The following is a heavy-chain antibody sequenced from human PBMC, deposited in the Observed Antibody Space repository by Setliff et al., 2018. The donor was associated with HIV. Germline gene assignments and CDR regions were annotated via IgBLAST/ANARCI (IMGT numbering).Heavy chain of an antibody. V-gene: IGHV3-7*03. CDR3: TRDGGEY. CDR2: IKEDGSVT. CDR1: GFTFSRYW. J-gene: IGHJ4*02. D-gene: IGHD3-16*01. Sequence: GGSLRLSCVASGFTFSRYWMSWVRQAPGKGLEFVANIKEDGSVTNYVDSVKGRFTISRDNAKNLVFLQMSSLRADDTALYYCTRDGGEYWGEGTLVTVSS.